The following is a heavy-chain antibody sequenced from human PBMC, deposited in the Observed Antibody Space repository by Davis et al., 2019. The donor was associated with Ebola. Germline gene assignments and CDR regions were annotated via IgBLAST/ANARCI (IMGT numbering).Heavy chain of an antibody. V-gene: IGHV4-31*03. CDR1: GGSISSGGYY. CDR3: ARAATVTTNLNWFDP. J-gene: IGHJ5*02. D-gene: IGHD4-17*01. Sequence: SETLSLTCTVSGGSISSGGYYWSWIRQHPGKGREWIGYIYYSGSTYYNPSLKSRVTISVDTSKNQFSLKLSSVTAADTAVYYCARAATVTTNLNWFDPWGQGTLVTVSS. CDR2: IYYSGST.